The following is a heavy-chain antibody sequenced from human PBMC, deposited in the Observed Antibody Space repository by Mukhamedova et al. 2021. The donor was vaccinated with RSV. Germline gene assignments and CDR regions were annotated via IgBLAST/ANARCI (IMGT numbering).Heavy chain of an antibody. J-gene: IGHJ4*02. D-gene: IGHD6-6*01. Sequence: YMGGYSTYIYYADSVKGRFTISRDNAKNSLYLQMNGLRAEDTAVYYCTRDRDSSPFDYWGQGTLVTVPS. V-gene: IGHV3-21*05. CDR2: MGGYSTYI. CDR3: TRDRDSSPFDY.